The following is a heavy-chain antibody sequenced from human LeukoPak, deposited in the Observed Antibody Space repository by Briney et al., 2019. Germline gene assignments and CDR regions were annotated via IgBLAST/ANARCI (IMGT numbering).Heavy chain of an antibody. CDR1: GYSISSGYY. CDR3: ARDGDYYDSSGYYFRGNYFDY. J-gene: IGHJ4*02. Sequence: PSETLSLTCAVSGYSISSGYYWGWIRQPPGKGLEWIGSIYHSGSPYYNPSLKSRVTISVDTSKNQFSLKLSSVTAADTAVYYCARDGDYYDSSGYYFRGNYFDYWGQGTLVTVSS. CDR2: IYHSGSP. D-gene: IGHD3-22*01. V-gene: IGHV4-38-2*02.